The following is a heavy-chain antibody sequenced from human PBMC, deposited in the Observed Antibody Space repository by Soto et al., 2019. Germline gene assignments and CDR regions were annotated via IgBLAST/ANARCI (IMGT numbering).Heavy chain of an antibody. J-gene: IGHJ4*02. CDR3: ARDHCTNGVCHENYFDY. CDR2: IIPIFGTA. CDR1: GGTFSSYA. V-gene: IGHV1-69*13. D-gene: IGHD2-8*01. Sequence: ASVKVSCKASGGTFSSYAISWVRQAPGQGLEWMGGIIPIFGTANYAQKFQGRVTITADESTSTAYMELSSLRSEDTAVYYCARDHCTNGVCHENYFDYWGQGTLVTVSS.